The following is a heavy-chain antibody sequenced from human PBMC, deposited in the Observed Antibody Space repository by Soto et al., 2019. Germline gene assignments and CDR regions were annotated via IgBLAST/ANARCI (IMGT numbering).Heavy chain of an antibody. CDR3: ARRTEDTNHHHYYHY. CDR2: TYYRSQWYY. V-gene: IGHV6-1*01. Sequence: XGLEWLGRTYYRSQWYYDYAVSVKSRISISPDTSKNQFSLQLNSMTPEDTAVYYCARRTEDTNHHHYYHYWGQGTLVTVSS. J-gene: IGHJ4*02. D-gene: IGHD2-8*01.